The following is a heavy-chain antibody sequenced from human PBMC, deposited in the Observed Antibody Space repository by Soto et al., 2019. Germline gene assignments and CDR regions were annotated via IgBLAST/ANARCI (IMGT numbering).Heavy chain of an antibody. CDR1: GGSFSGYY. CDR2: INHSGST. D-gene: IGHD3-10*01. J-gene: IGHJ4*02. Sequence: LSLTCAVYGGSFSGYYWSWIRQPPGKGLEWIGEINHSGSTNYNPSLKSRVTISVDTSKNQFSLKLSSVTAADTAVYYCARRRSMVRGVIPPPSGGFDYWGQGTLVTVSS. V-gene: IGHV4-34*01. CDR3: ARRRSMVRGVIPPPSGGFDY.